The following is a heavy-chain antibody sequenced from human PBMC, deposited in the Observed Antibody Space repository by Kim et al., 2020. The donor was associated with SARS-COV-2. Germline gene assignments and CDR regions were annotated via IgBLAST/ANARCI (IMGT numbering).Heavy chain of an antibody. D-gene: IGHD1-26*01. CDR1: GFTFSSYG. CDR2: ISYDGSNK. J-gene: IGHJ4*02. Sequence: GGSLRLSCAASGFTFSSYGMHWVRQAPGKGLEWVAVISYDGSNKYYADSVKGRFTISRDNSKNTLYLQMNSLRAEDTAVYYCAKAGYSGTFDYWGQGTLVTVSS. CDR3: AKAGYSGTFDY. V-gene: IGHV3-30*18.